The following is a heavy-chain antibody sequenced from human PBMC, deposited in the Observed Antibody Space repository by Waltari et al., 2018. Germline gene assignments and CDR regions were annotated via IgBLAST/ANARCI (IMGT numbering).Heavy chain of an antibody. D-gene: IGHD5-12*01. CDR2: LSYSGAT. J-gene: IGHJ3*01. Sequence: QLQLQESGPGLVKPSETLSLTCSVSGVSITSDRHYWGWIRQPPGQGLEWIATLSYSGATYSSPSLKSRVTISRDTSKNQVSLQLGSVTAADTTVYYCATYIGASLGTAAFDVWGQGTMVT. CDR3: ATYIGASLGTAAFDV. CDR1: GVSITSDRHY. V-gene: IGHV4-39*01.